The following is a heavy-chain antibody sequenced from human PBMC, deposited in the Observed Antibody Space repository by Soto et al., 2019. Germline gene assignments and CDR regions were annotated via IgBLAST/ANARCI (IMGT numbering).Heavy chain of an antibody. V-gene: IGHV3-21*01. J-gene: IGHJ6*02. Sequence: GGSLRLSCAASGFTFSRYSMNWVRQAPGKGLEWVSSISSSSSYIYYADSVKGRFTISRDNAKNSLYLQMNSLRAEDTAVYYCARVQGVMITFGGVPGMDVWGQGTTVTVSS. CDR1: GFTFSRYS. D-gene: IGHD3-16*01. CDR2: ISSSSSYI. CDR3: ARVQGVMITFGGVPGMDV.